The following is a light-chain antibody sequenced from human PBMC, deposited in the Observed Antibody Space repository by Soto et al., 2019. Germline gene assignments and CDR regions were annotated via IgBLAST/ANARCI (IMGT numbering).Light chain of an antibody. J-gene: IGKJ1*01. CDR1: QSISSW. CDR3: QQYNSYPVT. CDR2: DAS. V-gene: IGKV1-5*01. Sequence: DIQMTQSPSTLSTPVGDRVTITCRASQSISSWLAWYQQKPGKAPKLLIYDASSLESGVPSRFSGSGSGTEFTLTISSLQPDDFATYYCQQYNSYPVTFGQGTKVDIK.